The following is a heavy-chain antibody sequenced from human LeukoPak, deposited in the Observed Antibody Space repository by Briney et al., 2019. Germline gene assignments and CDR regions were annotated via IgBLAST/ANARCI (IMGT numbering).Heavy chain of an antibody. D-gene: IGHD6-19*01. CDR3: ARHKYSSGWPPEGAFDI. CDR2: IYYSGST. CDR1: GGSISNY. Sequence: SETLSLTCTVSGGSISNYWGWIRQPPRKGLEWIASIYYSGSTYYNPSLKSRVTISVDTSKNQFSLKLSSVTAADTAVYYCARHKYSSGWPPEGAFDIWGQGTMVTVSS. J-gene: IGHJ3*02. V-gene: IGHV4-39*01.